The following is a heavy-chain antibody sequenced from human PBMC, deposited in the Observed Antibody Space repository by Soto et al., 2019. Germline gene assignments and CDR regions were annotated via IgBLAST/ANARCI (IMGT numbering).Heavy chain of an antibody. D-gene: IGHD1-26*01. CDR3: AKDGGELPREYFDL. CDR2: ISGSGGST. Sequence: EVQLLESGGGLVQPGGSLRLSCAASGFTFSSYAMSWVRQAPGKGLEWVSAISGSGGSTYYADSVNGRFTISRDNSKNSLYLQMTGLRAEDTAVYYCAKDGGELPREYFDLWGRGTLFTVSS. V-gene: IGHV3-23*01. J-gene: IGHJ2*01. CDR1: GFTFSSYA.